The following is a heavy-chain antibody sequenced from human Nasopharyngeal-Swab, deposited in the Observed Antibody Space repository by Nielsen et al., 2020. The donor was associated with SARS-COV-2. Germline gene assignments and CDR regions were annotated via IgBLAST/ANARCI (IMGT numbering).Heavy chain of an antibody. CDR2: IYHSGST. V-gene: IGHV4-4*02. CDR1: GGSISSSNW. J-gene: IGHJ4*02. Sequence: SETLSLTCAVSGGSISSSNWWRCVRQPPGKGLEWIGEIYHSGSTNYNPSLKSRVNISVDKSKNQFSLKLSSVTSADKAVYYCASRFKATYFDYWGQGTLVTVSS. CDR3: ASRFKATYFDY. D-gene: IGHD1-26*01.